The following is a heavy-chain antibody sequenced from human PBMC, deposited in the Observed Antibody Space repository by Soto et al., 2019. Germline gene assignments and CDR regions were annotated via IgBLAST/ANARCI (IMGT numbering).Heavy chain of an antibody. V-gene: IGHV5-10-1*01. J-gene: IGHJ6*02. CDR3: AASIFYYGMDV. CDR2: IDPSDSQT. CDR1: GYSFAGYW. Sequence: PGESLKISCKGSGYSFAGYWITWVRQKPGKGLEWMGRIDPSDSQTYYSPSFRGHVTISVTKSITTVFLQWSSLKASDTAIYYCAASIFYYGMDVWGQGTTVTVSS.